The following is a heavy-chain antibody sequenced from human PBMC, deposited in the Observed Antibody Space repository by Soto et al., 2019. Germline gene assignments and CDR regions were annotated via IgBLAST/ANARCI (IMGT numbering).Heavy chain of an antibody. CDR2: IRTKNNGYAT. V-gene: IGHV3-73*02. J-gene: IGHJ5*02. Sequence: EVQLVESGGGLVQPGGSLKLSCAASGFTFSGSAMHWVRQASGKGLEWVGRIRTKNNGYATAYAASVNGRFTISRDDSKNTAYLQMNTLRTEDTAVYYCLIRGANYKGDWFDPWGQGTLVTVSS. CDR1: GFTFSGSA. CDR3: LIRGANYKGDWFDP. D-gene: IGHD3-10*01.